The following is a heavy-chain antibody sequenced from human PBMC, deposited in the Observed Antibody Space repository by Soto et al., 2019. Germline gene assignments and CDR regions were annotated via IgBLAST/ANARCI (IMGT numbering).Heavy chain of an antibody. CDR1: GYSFAGYW. J-gene: IGHJ4*02. V-gene: IGHV5-10-1*01. Sequence: GESLKISCKGSGYSFAGYWITWVRQKPGKGLEWMGRIDPSDSQTYYSPSFRGHVTISATKSITTVFLQWSSLRASDTAMYYCARQIYDSDTGPNFQYYFDSWGKGTPVTISS. CDR2: IDPSDSQT. CDR3: ARQIYDSDTGPNFQYYFDS. D-gene: IGHD3-22*01.